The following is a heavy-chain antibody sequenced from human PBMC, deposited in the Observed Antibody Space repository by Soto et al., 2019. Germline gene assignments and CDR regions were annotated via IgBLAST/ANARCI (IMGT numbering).Heavy chain of an antibody. Sequence: GGSLRLSXAASGLTFIDFYMSWVRQAPGKGLDWVSYIDPSGTTIVYADSVKGRFTVSRDNAKNSLYLQMDSLRGEDSAVYYCARGHHGLEIWGRGTTVTVSS. CDR1: GLTFIDFY. V-gene: IGHV3-11*01. CDR3: ARGHHGLEI. CDR2: IDPSGTTI. J-gene: IGHJ6*02.